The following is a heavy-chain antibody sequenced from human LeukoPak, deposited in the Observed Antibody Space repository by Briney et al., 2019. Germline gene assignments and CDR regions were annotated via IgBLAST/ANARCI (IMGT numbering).Heavy chain of an antibody. D-gene: IGHD1-26*01. V-gene: IGHV4-39*07. CDR1: GGSISSSSYY. Sequence: SETLSLTCTVSGGSISSSSYYWGWIRQPPGKGLEWIGSIYYSGSTYYNPSLKSRVTISVDTSKNQFSLKLSSVTAADTAVYYCARESGSYSAFDYWGQGTLVTVSS. CDR3: ARESGSYSAFDY. CDR2: IYYSGST. J-gene: IGHJ4*02.